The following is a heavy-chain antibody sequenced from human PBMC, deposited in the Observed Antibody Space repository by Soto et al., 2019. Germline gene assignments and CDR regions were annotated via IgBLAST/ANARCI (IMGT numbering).Heavy chain of an antibody. J-gene: IGHJ4*02. CDR2: ISGSGGST. CDR1: GFTFSSYA. CDR3: AKGLDLIRYSGYDFYFDY. Sequence: GGSLRLSCAASGFTFSSYAMSWVRQAPGKGLEWVSAISGSGGSTYYADSVKGRFTISRDNSKNTLYLQMNSLRAEDTAVYYCAKGLDLIRYSGYDFYFDYWGQGTLVTVSS. V-gene: IGHV3-23*01. D-gene: IGHD5-12*01.